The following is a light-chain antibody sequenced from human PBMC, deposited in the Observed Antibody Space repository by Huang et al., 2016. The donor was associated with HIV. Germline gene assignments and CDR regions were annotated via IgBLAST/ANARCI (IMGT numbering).Light chain of an antibody. Sequence: EIEMTQSPAILSVSPGERATLSCRASQGVNSGLAWYLQKPGQAPRRLIYGASTRAIGIPAKFNGTGSGTEFSLSISNLQSDDFGVYYCQQYNDWPPLTFGGGTKVEI. V-gene: IGKV3-15*01. CDR2: GAS. CDR1: QGVNSG. CDR3: QQYNDWPPLT. J-gene: IGKJ4*01.